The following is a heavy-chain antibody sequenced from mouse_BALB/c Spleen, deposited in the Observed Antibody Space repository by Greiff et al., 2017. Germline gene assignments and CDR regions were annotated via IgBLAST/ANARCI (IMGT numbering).Heavy chain of an antibody. D-gene: IGHD1-2*01. Sequence: VQVVESGPGLVQPSQSLSITCTVSGFSLTSYGVHWVRQSPGKGLEWLGVIWSGGSTDYNAAFISRLSISKDNSKSQVFFKMNSLQANDTAIYYCARKGHYYGGAMDYWGQGTSVTVSS. V-gene: IGHV2-2*02. CDR2: IWSGGST. J-gene: IGHJ4*01. CDR3: ARKGHYYGGAMDY. CDR1: GFSLTSYG.